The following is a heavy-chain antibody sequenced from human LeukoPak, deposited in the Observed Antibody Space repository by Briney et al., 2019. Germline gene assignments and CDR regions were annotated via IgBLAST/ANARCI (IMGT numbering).Heavy chain of an antibody. J-gene: IGHJ4*02. Sequence: GGSLRLSCAVSGFNFNNYWMSWVRQAPGKGLEWVANIKEDGSEKYYVDSVKGRFTISRDNAKNSLYLQMNSLRVEDTAVYYCARDASGDCDYWGQGTLVTVPS. V-gene: IGHV3-7*01. CDR2: IKEDGSEK. CDR3: ARDASGDCDY. D-gene: IGHD2-21*02. CDR1: GFNFNNYW.